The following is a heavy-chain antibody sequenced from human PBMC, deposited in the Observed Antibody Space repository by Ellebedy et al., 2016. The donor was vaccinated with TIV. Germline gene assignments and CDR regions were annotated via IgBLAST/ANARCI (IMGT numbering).Heavy chain of an antibody. Sequence: GESLKISCVASGFTFSSYTMNWVRLAPGKGLEWVSSISSSSVYIYYADSVKGRFTISRDNAKNSLYRQINSLRAEDTAVYYCARVGGSGNYDFDYWGQGILVTVSS. J-gene: IGHJ4*02. D-gene: IGHD3-10*01. CDR1: GFTFSSYT. V-gene: IGHV3-21*01. CDR3: ARVGGSGNYDFDY. CDR2: ISSSSVYI.